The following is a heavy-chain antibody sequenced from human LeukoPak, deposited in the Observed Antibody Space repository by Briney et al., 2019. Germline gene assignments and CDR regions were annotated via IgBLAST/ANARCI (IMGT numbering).Heavy chain of an antibody. V-gene: IGHV1-69*04. CDR3: ARDGEMATGDDY. J-gene: IGHJ4*02. CDR1: GGTFSSYA. CDR2: IIPILGIA. D-gene: IGHD5-24*01. Sequence: ASVTVSCKASGGTFSSYAISWVRQAPGQGLEWMGRIIPILGIANYAQKFRGRVTITADKSTSTAYMELSSLRSEDTAVYYCARDGEMATGDDYWGQGTLVTVSS.